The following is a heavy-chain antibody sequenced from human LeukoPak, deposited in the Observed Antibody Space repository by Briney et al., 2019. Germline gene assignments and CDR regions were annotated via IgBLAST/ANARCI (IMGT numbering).Heavy chain of an antibody. J-gene: IGHJ4*02. Sequence: GGSLRLSCAASRLTFSSYGMHWVRQTPGKGLEWVAFIRHDGSYQQYVDSVKGQFTVSRDNSKDTVYLQMNSLRTEDTAVYYCAKNRDSSDYPRDFDYWGQGTLVTVSS. D-gene: IGHD3-22*01. V-gene: IGHV3-30*02. CDR3: AKNRDSSDYPRDFDY. CDR2: IRHDGSYQ. CDR1: RLTFSSYG.